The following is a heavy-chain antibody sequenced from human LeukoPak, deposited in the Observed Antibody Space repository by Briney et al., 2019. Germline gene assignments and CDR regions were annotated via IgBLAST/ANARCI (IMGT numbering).Heavy chain of an antibody. CDR1: GYTFTGYY. Sequence: ASVKVSCKASGYTFTGYYMHWVRQAPGQGLEWMGWINPNSGGTNYAQKFQGRVTMTRDTSISTAYMELSRLRSDDTAVYYCERMDRAMVEFDYWGQGTLVTVSS. CDR2: INPNSGGT. V-gene: IGHV1-2*02. J-gene: IGHJ4*02. CDR3: ERMDRAMVEFDY. D-gene: IGHD5-18*01.